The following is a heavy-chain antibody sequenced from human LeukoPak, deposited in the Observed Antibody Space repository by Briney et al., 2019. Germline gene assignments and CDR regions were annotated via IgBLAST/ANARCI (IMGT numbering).Heavy chain of an antibody. D-gene: IGHD3-9*01. CDR1: GFTFSSYG. J-gene: IGHJ2*01. V-gene: IGHV3-33*01. CDR2: IWYDGSNK. Sequence: PGGSLRLSCAASGFTFSSYGMHWVRQAPGKGLEWVAVIWYDGSNKYYADSVKGRFTISRDNSKNTLYLQMNSLRAEDTAVYYCARDLGPFQGDYDILTGHGYFDLWGRGTLVTVSS. CDR3: ARDLGPFQGDYDILTGHGYFDL.